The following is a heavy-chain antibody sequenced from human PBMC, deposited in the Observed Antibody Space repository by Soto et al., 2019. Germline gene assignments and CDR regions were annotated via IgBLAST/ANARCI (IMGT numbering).Heavy chain of an antibody. Sequence: QVQLQESGPGLVKPSQPLSLTCTVSGGSISSGGYYWSWISQHPGKGLEWIGYIYYSGSTYYNPSLKSRVTISVDTSKNRFSLKLISVTAADTDVYYGDRTALRAFDPWGQGTLVTVSS. J-gene: IGHJ5*02. CDR1: GGSISSGGYY. CDR3: DRTALRAFDP. V-gene: IGHV4-31*03. CDR2: IYYSGST. D-gene: IGHD2-15*01.